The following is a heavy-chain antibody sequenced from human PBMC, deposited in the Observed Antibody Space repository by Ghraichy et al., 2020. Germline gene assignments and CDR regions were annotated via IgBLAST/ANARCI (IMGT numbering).Heavy chain of an antibody. CDR3: ARDHREGPDFWSGVRIYFDY. CDR1: GFTFSSYS. V-gene: IGHV3-21*01. D-gene: IGHD3-3*01. CDR2: ISSSSSYI. J-gene: IGHJ4*02. Sequence: GGSLRLSCAASGFTFSSYSMNWVRQAPGKGLEWVSSISSSSSYIYYADSVKGRFTISRDNAKNSLYLQMNSLRAEDTAVYYCARDHREGPDFWSGVRIYFDYWGQGTLVTVSS.